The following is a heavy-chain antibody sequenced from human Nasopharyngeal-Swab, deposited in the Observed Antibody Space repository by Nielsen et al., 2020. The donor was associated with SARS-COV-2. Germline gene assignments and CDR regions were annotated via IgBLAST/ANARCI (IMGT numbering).Heavy chain of an antibody. D-gene: IGHD2-2*01. CDR1: GYTFTSYG. J-gene: IGHJ5*02. CDR2: ISAYNGNT. V-gene: IGHV1-18*01. Sequence: ASVKVSCKASGYTFTSYGISWVRQAPGQGLEWMGWISAYNGNTNYAQKLQGRVIMTTDTSTSTAYMELRSLRSDDTAVYYCARDLPPIVVVPAAKTLGYNWVDPWGQGTLVTVSS. CDR3: ARDLPPIVVVPAAKTLGYNWVDP.